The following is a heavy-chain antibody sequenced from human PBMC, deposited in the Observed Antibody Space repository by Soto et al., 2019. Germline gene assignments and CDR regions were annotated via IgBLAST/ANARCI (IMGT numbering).Heavy chain of an antibody. CDR1: GHTLTELS. J-gene: IGHJ6*02. V-gene: IGHV1-24*01. D-gene: IGHD6-19*01. Sequence: ASVKVSCKVSGHTLTELSMHWVRQAPGKGLEWMGGFDPEDGETIYAQKFQGRVTMTEDTSTDTAYMELSSLRSEDTAVYYCATIVAGWRLPSYYYYGMDVWGQGTTVTVSS. CDR2: FDPEDGET. CDR3: ATIVAGWRLPSYYYYGMDV.